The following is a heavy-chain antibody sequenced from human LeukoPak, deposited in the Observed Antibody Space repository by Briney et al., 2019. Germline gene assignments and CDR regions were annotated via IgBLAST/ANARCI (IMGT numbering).Heavy chain of an antibody. V-gene: IGHV3-23*01. CDR3: AYAFDY. D-gene: IGHD2-2*01. Sequence: PGGSLRLSCAASGFTFSIYPMTWVRQAPGKGPEWVSLIGGSGGSTYYANSVKGRFTISRDDSKNTLYLQMNSLRADDTAIYHCAYAFDYWGQGTLVTVSS. CDR1: GFTFSIYP. CDR2: IGGSGGST. J-gene: IGHJ4*02.